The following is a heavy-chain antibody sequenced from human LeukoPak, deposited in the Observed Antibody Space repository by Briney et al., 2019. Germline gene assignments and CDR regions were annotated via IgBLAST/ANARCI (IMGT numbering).Heavy chain of an antibody. J-gene: IGHJ3*02. CDR1: GFTFSTYS. CDR2: ISSSSSYI. D-gene: IGHD4-23*01. CDR3: ARVARGNSGAFDI. Sequence: GGSLRLSCAASGFTFSTYSMNWVRQAPGKGLEWVSSISSSSSYIYYADSLKGRFTISRDNAKNSLYLQMNSLRAEDTAVYYCARVARGNSGAFDIWGQGTMVTVSS. V-gene: IGHV3-21*01.